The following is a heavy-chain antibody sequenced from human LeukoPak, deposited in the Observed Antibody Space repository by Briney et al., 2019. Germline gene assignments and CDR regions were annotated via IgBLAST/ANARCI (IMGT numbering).Heavy chain of an antibody. CDR1: GGSISSYY. J-gene: IGHJ3*02. CDR2: IYYSGST. CDR3: ARPGYGSLDAFDI. Sequence: SETLSLTCTVSGGSISSYYWSWIRQPPGKGLEWIGYIYYSGSTNYNPSLKSRVTISVDTSKNQFSLALSSVTAADTAVYYCARPGYGSLDAFDIWGQGTMVTVSS. V-gene: IGHV4-59*08. D-gene: IGHD3-10*01.